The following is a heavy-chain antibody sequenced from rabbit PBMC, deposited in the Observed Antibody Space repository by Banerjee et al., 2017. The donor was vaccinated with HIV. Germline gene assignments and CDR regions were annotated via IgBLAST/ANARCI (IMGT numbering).Heavy chain of an antibody. D-gene: IGHD1-1*01. CDR3: ATYASSGVYISYYWNL. V-gene: IGHV1S45*01. J-gene: IGHJ4*01. Sequence: QEQLVESGGGLVQPGGSLTLSCKASGFDFSSYYMSWVRQAPGKGLEWIGIIYPGFGITNYASWVNGRFTISKTSSTTVTLQMTSLTAADTATYFCATYASSGVYISYYWNLWGQGTLVTVS. CDR2: IYPGFGIT. CDR1: GFDFSSYYM.